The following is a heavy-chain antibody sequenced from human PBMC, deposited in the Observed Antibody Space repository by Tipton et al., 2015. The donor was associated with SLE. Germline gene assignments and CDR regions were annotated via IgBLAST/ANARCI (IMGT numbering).Heavy chain of an antibody. J-gene: IGHJ6*03. V-gene: IGHV3-30*04. CDR2: ISYDGSNK. D-gene: IGHD3-10*01. CDR1: GFTCSSYA. Sequence: SLRLSCAASGFTCSSYAMHWVRQAPGKGLEWVAVISYDGSNKYYADSVKGRFTISRDNSKNTLYLQMNSLRAEDTAVYYCARDGFMDYYYYMDVWGKGTTVTVSS. CDR3: ARDGFMDYYYYMDV.